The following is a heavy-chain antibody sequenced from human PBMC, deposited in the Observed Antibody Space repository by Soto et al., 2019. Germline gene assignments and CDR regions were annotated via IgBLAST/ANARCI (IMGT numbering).Heavy chain of an antibody. CDR1: GFTFGSYA. V-gene: IGHV3-30-3*01. Sequence: QPGGSLRLSCAASGFTFGSYAMHWVRQAPGKGLEWVAVISYDGSNKYYADSVKGRFTISRDNSKNTLYLQMNSLRAEDTAVYYCARDRQLLSDLYYYYGMDVWGQGTTVTVSS. CDR2: ISYDGSNK. CDR3: ARDRQLLSDLYYYYGMDV. D-gene: IGHD3-10*01. J-gene: IGHJ6*02.